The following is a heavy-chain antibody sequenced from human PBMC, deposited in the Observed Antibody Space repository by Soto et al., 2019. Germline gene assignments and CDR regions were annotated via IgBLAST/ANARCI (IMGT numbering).Heavy chain of an antibody. CDR2: IYHSGMT. D-gene: IGHD1-26*01. CDR1: GGSISTGGYY. Sequence: QVQLQESGPGLVKPSQTLSLTCTVSGGSISTGGYYLSWIRKHPGRGLEWIGYIYHSGMTFSNPSLQSRVAISIDTSKNKFSLKLSSVTAADTAVYYCATVRWELHDAFDIWGQGTMVSVSS. CDR3: ATVRWELHDAFDI. V-gene: IGHV4-31*03. J-gene: IGHJ3*02.